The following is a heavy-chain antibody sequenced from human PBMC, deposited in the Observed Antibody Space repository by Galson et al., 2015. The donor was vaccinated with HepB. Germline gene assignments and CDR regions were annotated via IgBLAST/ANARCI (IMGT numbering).Heavy chain of an antibody. CDR2: IIPIFGTA. Sequence: QSGAEVKKPGESLKISCKASGGTFSSYAISWVRQAPGQGLEWMGGIIPIFGTANYAQKFQGRVTITADESTSTAYMELSSLRSEDTAVYYCARAWQEVPGTGYCSSTSCYSYYYYGMDVWGQGTTVTVSS. J-gene: IGHJ6*02. V-gene: IGHV1-69*01. CDR3: ARAWQEVPGTGYCSSTSCYSYYYYGMDV. D-gene: IGHD2-2*01. CDR1: GGTFSSYA.